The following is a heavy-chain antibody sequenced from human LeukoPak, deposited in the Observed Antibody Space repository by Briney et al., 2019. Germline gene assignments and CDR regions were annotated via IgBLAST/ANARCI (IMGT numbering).Heavy chain of an antibody. D-gene: IGHD4-11*01. Sequence: SVRVSCTASGLTFSSYDMSWVRQAPGQGLEWMGGIIPIFGTANYAQKFQGRVTITADESTSTAYMELSSLRSEDTAVYYCARVSTVTTPTDYYYMDVWGKGTTVTVSS. CDR2: IIPIFGTA. CDR3: ARVSTVTTPTDYYYMDV. V-gene: IGHV1-69*13. J-gene: IGHJ6*03. CDR1: GLTFSSYD.